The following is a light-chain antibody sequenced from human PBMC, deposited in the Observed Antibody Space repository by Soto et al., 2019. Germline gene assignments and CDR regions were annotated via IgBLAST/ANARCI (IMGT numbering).Light chain of an antibody. Sequence: DIQMTQSPSTLSASVGSRVTITCRASQSISNWLAWYQQQPGKAPKLLIYKTSNLDSGVPSRFSGSGSGTEFSLTISRLQPDDVATYYCQQYKSFSLTFGGGTKVEVK. V-gene: IGKV1-5*03. CDR1: QSISNW. J-gene: IGKJ4*01. CDR3: QQYKSFSLT. CDR2: KTS.